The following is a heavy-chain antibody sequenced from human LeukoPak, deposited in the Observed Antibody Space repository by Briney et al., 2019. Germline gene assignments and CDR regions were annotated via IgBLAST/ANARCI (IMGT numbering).Heavy chain of an antibody. D-gene: IGHD2/OR15-2a*01. CDR1: GFTFSSYN. V-gene: IGHV3-21*01. CDR2: ISSTSNYI. J-gene: IGHJ5*02. CDR3: ARGKTSQNIVTRKTYNWFDP. Sequence: GGSLRLSCAASGFTFSSYNMNWVRQAPGKGMEWVSSISSTSNYIYYADSVKGRFTISRDNAKNSLYLQMKSLRAEDTAVYYCARGKTSQNIVTRKTYNWFDPWGQGTLVTVSS.